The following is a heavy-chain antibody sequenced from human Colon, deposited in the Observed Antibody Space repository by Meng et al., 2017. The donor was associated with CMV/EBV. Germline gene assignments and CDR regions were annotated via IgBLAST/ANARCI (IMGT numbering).Heavy chain of an antibody. CDR2: INPNGGGT. CDR1: GYTGYY. Sequence: ASVKVSCKASGYTGYYIHWVRQAPGRGFEWMGWINPNGGGTNYAQKFQGRVTMTRDTSINTVYMNLSSLTSDDTAVYYCARLPAMAGIYYFFDSWGQGARVTVSS. V-gene: IGHV1-2*02. D-gene: IGHD5-24*01. CDR3: ARLPAMAGIYYFFDS. J-gene: IGHJ4*02.